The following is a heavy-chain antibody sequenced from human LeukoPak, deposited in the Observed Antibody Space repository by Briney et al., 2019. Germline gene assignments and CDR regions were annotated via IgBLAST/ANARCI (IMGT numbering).Heavy chain of an antibody. Sequence: GGSLRLSCAASGFTFSSSGMHWVRQAPGRGLEWVAFIRYDATTKYYAHSVRGRFTISRDNSKNTLGLQMNSPRAEDTAVYYCARMHRYGRCWGQGIRVTVSS. J-gene: IGHJ4*02. D-gene: IGHD5-18*01. V-gene: IGHV3-30*02. CDR2: IRYDATTK. CDR3: ARMHRYGRC. CDR1: GFTFSSSG.